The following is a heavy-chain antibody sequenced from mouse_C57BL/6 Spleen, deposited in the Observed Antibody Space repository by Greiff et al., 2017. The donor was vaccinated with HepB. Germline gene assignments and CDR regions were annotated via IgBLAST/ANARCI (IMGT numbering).Heavy chain of an antibody. CDR2: IYPGDGDT. D-gene: IGHD2-3*01. V-gene: IGHV1-80*01. J-gene: IGHJ2*01. Sequence: QVHVKQSGAELVKPGASVKISCKASGYAFSSYWMNWVKQRPGKGLEWIGQIYPGDGDTNYNGKFKGKATLTADKSSSTAYMQLSSLTSEDSAVYFCARSVGYYVRYWGQGTTLTVSS. CDR3: ARSVGYYVRY. CDR1: GYAFSSYW.